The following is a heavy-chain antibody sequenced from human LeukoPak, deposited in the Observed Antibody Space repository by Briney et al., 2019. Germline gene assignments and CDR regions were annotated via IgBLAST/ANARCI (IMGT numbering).Heavy chain of an antibody. CDR2: IYYSGST. V-gene: IGHV4-59*08. Sequence: SETLSLTCTVSGGSISSYYWSWIRQPPGKGLEWIGYIYYSGSTNYNPSLKSRVTISVDTSKNQFSLKLSSVTAADTAVYYCARQVGAPTPYYYYYYGMDVWGQGTTVTVSS. CDR1: GGSISSYY. J-gene: IGHJ6*02. D-gene: IGHD1-26*01. CDR3: ARQVGAPTPYYYYYYGMDV.